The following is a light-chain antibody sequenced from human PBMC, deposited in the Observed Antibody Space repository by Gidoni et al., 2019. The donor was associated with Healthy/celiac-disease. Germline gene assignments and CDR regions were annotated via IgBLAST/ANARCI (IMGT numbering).Light chain of an antibody. V-gene: IGKV3-15*01. CDR1: QSVSSN. Sequence: IVMTQSPATLSVSPGERATLSCRASQSVSSNLPWYQQKPGQAPRLLIYGASTRATGIPARFSGSGSGTEFTLTISSLQSEDFAVYYCQQYNNWWTFGQGTKVEIK. CDR2: GAS. J-gene: IGKJ1*01. CDR3: QQYNNWWT.